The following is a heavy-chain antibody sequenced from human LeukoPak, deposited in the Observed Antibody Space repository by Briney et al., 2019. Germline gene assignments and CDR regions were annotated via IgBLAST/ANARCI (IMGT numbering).Heavy chain of an antibody. CDR2: IRYDGSNK. CDR3: ARGPKSMGGYCSSTSCYMDSSYPRYYYYYMDV. D-gene: IGHD2-2*02. J-gene: IGHJ6*03. CDR1: GFTFSSYG. V-gene: IGHV3-30*02. Sequence: PGGSLRLSCAASGFTFSSYGMHWVRQAPGKGLEWVAFIRYDGSNKYYADSVKGRFTISRDNSKNTLYLQMNSLRAEDTAVYYCARGPKSMGGYCSSTSCYMDSSYPRYYYYYMDVWGKGTTVTVSS.